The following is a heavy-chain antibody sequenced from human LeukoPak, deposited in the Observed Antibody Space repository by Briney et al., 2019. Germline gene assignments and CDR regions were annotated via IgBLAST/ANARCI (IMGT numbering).Heavy chain of an antibody. J-gene: IGHJ4*02. CDR3: IVGATRDSPFDY. CDR1: GGSISSSSYY. Sequence: SETLSLTCTVSGGSISSSSYYWGWIRQPPGKGLEWIGSIYYSGITYYNPSLKSRVTISVDTSKNQFSLKLSSVTAADTAVYYCIVGATRDSPFDYWGQGTLVTVSS. D-gene: IGHD1-26*01. CDR2: IYYSGIT. V-gene: IGHV4-39*01.